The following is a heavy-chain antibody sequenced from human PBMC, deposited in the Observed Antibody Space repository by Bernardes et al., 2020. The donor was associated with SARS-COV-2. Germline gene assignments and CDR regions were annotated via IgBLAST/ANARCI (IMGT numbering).Heavy chain of an antibody. CDR3: ARSYQLLSSHPNWFDP. D-gene: IGHD2-2*01. CDR2: IYYSGST. J-gene: IGHJ5*02. CDR1: GGSISSYY. V-gene: IGHV4-59*08. Sequence: SETLSLTCTVSGGSISSYYWSWIRQPPGKGLEWIGYIYYSGSTNYNPSLKSRVTISVDTSKNQFSLKLSSVTAADTAVYYCARSYQLLSSHPNWFDPWGQGTLVTVSS.